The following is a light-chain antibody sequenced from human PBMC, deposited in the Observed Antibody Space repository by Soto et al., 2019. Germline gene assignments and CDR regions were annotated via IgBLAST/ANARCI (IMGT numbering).Light chain of an antibody. Sequence: EIVMTQSPATLSVSPGDRATISCRASQSVSTNLAWYQQRPGQAPRLIISGAYTRASGIPARFSGSGSGTEFTLTISSLQSEDVATYYCQQYNKWPRTFGQGTKVDIK. CDR2: GAY. V-gene: IGKV3-15*01. CDR3: QQYNKWPRT. CDR1: QSVSTN. J-gene: IGKJ1*01.